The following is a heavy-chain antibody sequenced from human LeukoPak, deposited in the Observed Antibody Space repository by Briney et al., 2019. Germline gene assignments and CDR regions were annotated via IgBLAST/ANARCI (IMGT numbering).Heavy chain of an antibody. V-gene: IGHV4-39*02. D-gene: IGHD4-17*01. CDR1: GASIRNISHY. CDR2: VYYNGDT. J-gene: IGHJ4*02. Sequence: TSETLSLTCTVSGASIRNISHYWAWIRQPPGKGLEWIGNVYYNGDTYSNPSLESRVAQSIETSKSRFSLKLSSATAADTAVYYCARLLYDFGDHYIDFWGPGTLVTVSS. CDR3: ARLLYDFGDHYIDF.